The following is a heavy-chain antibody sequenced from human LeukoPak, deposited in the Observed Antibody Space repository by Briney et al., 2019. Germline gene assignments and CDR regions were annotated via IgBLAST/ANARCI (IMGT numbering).Heavy chain of an antibody. J-gene: IGHJ6*02. V-gene: IGHV3-66*02. D-gene: IGHD6-6*01. CDR2: IYSGGST. CDR3: ARDSRSGYYYGMDV. CDR1: GFTVSSNY. Sequence: GSLRLSFAASGFTVSSNYISWVRQAPGKGLEWVSVIYSGGSTYYADSVKGRFTLSRDNSKNTLCLQMNSLRAEDTAVYYCARDSRSGYYYGMDVWGQGTTVTVSS.